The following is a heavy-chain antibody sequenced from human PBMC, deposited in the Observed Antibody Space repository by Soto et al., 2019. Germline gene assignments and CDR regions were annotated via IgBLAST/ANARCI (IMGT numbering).Heavy chain of an antibody. CDR3: ARVPPVVTPRGTYYYYYYGMDV. J-gene: IGHJ6*02. CDR2: IYHSGST. Sequence: SETLSPTCAVSGGSISSGGYSWSWIRQPPGKGLEWIGYIYHSGSTYYNPSLKSRVTISVDRSKNQFSLKLSSVTAADTAVYYCARVPPVVTPRGTYYYYYYGMDVWGQGTTVTVSS. D-gene: IGHD2-21*02. V-gene: IGHV4-30-2*01. CDR1: GGSISSGGYS.